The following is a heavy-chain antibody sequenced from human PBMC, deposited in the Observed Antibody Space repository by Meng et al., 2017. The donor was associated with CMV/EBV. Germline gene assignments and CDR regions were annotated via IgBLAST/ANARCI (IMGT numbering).Heavy chain of an antibody. V-gene: IGHV6-1*01. D-gene: IGHD6-13*01. CDR1: GDSVSSNSAA. J-gene: IGHJ4*02. Sequence: QTLSLTRAISGDSVSSNSAAWNWIRQSPSRGLKWLGRTYYRSKWYNDYAVSVKSRITINPDTSKNQFSLQLNSVTPEDTAVYYCARAGGYSSSWYFDYWGQGTLVTVSS. CDR3: ARAGGYSSSWYFDY. CDR2: TYYRSKWYN.